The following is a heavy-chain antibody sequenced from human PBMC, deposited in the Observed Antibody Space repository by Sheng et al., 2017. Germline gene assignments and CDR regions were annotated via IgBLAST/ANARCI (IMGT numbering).Heavy chain of an antibody. CDR2: INHSGST. CDR1: GGSFSGYY. Sequence: QVQLQQWGAGLLKPSETLSLTCAVYGGSFSGYYWSWIRQPPGKGLEWIGEINHSGSTNYNPSLKSRVTISVDTSKNQFSLKLSSVTAADTAVYYCARGRSQSPYYYYYMDVWGKGTTVTVSS. J-gene: IGHJ6*03. CDR3: ARGRSQSPYYYYYMDV. V-gene: IGHV4-34*01.